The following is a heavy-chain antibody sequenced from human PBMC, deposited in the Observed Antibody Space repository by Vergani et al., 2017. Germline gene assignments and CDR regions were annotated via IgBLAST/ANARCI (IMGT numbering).Heavy chain of an antibody. Sequence: EVQLVESGGGLVQPGRSLRLSCAASGFTFDDYAMHWVRQAPGKGLEWVSGISWNSGSIGYADSVKGRFTISRDNAKNSLYLQMNSLRAEDTAVYYCARDIGGSSWYLPGGIPGHDAFDIWGQGTMVTVSS. CDR2: ISWNSGSI. CDR3: ARDIGGSSWYLPGGIPGHDAFDI. CDR1: GFTFDDYA. J-gene: IGHJ3*02. D-gene: IGHD6-13*01. V-gene: IGHV3-9*01.